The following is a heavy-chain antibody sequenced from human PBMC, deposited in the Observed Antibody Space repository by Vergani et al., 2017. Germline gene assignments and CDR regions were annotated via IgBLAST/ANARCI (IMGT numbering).Heavy chain of an antibody. V-gene: IGHV2-70*04. Sequence: QVTLKESGPALVKPTQTLTLTCTFSGFSLSTSRMRVSWIRQPPGKALEWLARIDWDDDKFYITSLKTRLTISKDTSKNQVVLTMTNMDPVDTATYYCARSSNWGSTGFDYWGQGTLVTVSS. CDR3: ARSSNWGSTGFDY. J-gene: IGHJ4*02. D-gene: IGHD7-27*01. CDR1: GFSLSTSRMR. CDR2: IDWDDDK.